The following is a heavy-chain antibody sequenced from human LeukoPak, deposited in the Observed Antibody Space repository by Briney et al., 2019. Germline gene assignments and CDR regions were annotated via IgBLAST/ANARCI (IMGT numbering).Heavy chain of an antibody. Sequence: PGGSLRLSCAASGLTFSTYTMSWVRQAPGKGPEWVSAINGGGDSSYYADSVRGRFTISRDNSKNTLYLQMNSLRAEDTALYYCAKAAYGDYVNWFDPWGQGILVIVSS. V-gene: IGHV3-23*01. CDR2: INGGGDSS. CDR3: AKAAYGDYVNWFDP. CDR1: GLTFSTYT. D-gene: IGHD4-17*01. J-gene: IGHJ5*02.